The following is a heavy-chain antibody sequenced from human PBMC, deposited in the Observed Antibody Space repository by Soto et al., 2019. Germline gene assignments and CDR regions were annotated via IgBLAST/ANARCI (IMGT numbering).Heavy chain of an antibody. D-gene: IGHD1-26*01. Sequence: QVQLVESGGGVVQPGRSLRLSCAASGFTFSSYAMHWVRQAPGKGLEWVAVISYDGSNKYYADSVKGRFTISRDNSKNTLYLQMHSLRAEDTAVYYCAGEWELLPWALDYWGQGTLVTVSS. J-gene: IGHJ4*02. CDR2: ISYDGSNK. CDR1: GFTFSSYA. CDR3: AGEWELLPWALDY. V-gene: IGHV3-30-3*01.